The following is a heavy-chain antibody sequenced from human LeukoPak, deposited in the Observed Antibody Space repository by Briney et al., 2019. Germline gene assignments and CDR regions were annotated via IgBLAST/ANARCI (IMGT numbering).Heavy chain of an antibody. Sequence: SETLSLTCTVSGGSISSYYWSWIRQPPGKGLEWIGYIYYSGSTNYNPSLKSRVTISVDTSKNQFSLKLSSVTAADTAVYYCARDNLSSGWYTWFDPWGQGTLVTVSS. CDR3: ARDNLSSGWYTWFDP. V-gene: IGHV4-59*01. CDR2: IYYSGST. D-gene: IGHD6-19*01. J-gene: IGHJ5*02. CDR1: GGSISSYY.